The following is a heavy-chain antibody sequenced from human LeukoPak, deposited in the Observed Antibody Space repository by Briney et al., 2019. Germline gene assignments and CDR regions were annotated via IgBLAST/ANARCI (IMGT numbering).Heavy chain of an antibody. CDR3: ATYYDILSGYTFDY. CDR1: GGSISRSNW. Sequence: KTSETLSLTCTVSGGSISRSNWWSWVRQPPGKGLEWIGEIRDTGSTNYNPPLKSRVTMSLDKSKNQFSLNLNSVTAADTAVYYCATYYDILSGYTFDYWGQGTLVTVSS. J-gene: IGHJ4*02. CDR2: IRDTGST. V-gene: IGHV4-4*02. D-gene: IGHD3-9*01.